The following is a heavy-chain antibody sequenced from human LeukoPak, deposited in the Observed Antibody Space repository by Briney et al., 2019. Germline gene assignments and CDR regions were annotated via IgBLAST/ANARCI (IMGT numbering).Heavy chain of an antibody. Sequence: GGSLRLSCAASKFTSSNSAMSWVRQAPGKGLEWVSAISGSSGSAYYADSVKGRFTISRDNSKNTLSLQMNSLRVEDTAEYYCAQGASPDYWGQGTLVTVSS. CDR3: AQGASPDY. D-gene: IGHD2-2*01. CDR1: KFTSSNSA. V-gene: IGHV3-23*01. J-gene: IGHJ4*02. CDR2: ISGSSGSA.